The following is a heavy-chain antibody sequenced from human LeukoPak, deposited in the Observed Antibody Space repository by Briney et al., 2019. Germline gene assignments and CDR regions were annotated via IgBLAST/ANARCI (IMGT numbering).Heavy chain of an antibody. D-gene: IGHD5-12*01. V-gene: IGHV3-30*02. J-gene: IGHJ4*02. CDR1: GFTFSSYS. Sequence: GGSLRLSCAASGFTFSSYSMNWVRQAPGKGLEWVAFIRYDGSNKYYADSVKGRFTISRDNSKNTLYLQMNSLRAEDTALYYCAKDITDIVATTLFHYWGQGTLVTVSS. CDR2: IRYDGSNK. CDR3: AKDITDIVATTLFHY.